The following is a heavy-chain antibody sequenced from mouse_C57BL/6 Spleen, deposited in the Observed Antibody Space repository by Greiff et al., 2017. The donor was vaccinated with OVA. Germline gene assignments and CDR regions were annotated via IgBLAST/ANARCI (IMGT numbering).Heavy chain of an antibody. CDR2: ISSGGSYT. CDR3: ARQAYDGYYWYFDV. V-gene: IGHV5-6*01. Sequence: EVKLVESGGDLVKPGGSLKLSCAASGFTFSSYGMSWVRQTPDKRLEWVATISSGGSYTYYPDSVKGRFTISRDNAKNTLYLQMSSLKSEDTAMYACARQAYDGYYWYFDVWGTGTTVTVSS. J-gene: IGHJ1*03. D-gene: IGHD2-3*01. CDR1: GFTFSSYG.